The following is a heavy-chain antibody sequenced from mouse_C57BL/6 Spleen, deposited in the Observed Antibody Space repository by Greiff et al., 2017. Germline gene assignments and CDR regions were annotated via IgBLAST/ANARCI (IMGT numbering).Heavy chain of an antibody. D-gene: IGHD1-1*01. CDR1: GYNFNSYW. Sequence: QVQLQQPGTELVKPGASVKLSCKASGYNFNSYWMHWVKQRPGQGLEWIGNINPSNGGTKYNEKFKSKATLTVDKSASTAYMQLSSLTSEDSAVYYCAKHYYGSSAEDYWGQGTTLTVSS. V-gene: IGHV1-53*01. J-gene: IGHJ2*01. CDR3: AKHYYGSSAEDY. CDR2: INPSNGGT.